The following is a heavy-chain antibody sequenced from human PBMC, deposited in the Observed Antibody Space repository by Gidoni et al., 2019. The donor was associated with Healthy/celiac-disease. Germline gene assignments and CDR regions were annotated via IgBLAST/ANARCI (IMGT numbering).Heavy chain of an antibody. CDR3: ARDGVSWSPSYYYYYGMDV. D-gene: IGHD6-13*01. V-gene: IGHV3-30-3*01. J-gene: IGHJ6*02. Sequence: QVQLVESGGGVVQPGRSLRLPWAASGFTFSSYAIHWVRQAPGKGLEVVAVISYDGSNKYYADSVKGRFTISRDNSKNTLYLQMNSLRAEDTAVYYCARDGVSWSPSYYYYYGMDVWGQGTTVTVSS. CDR2: ISYDGSNK. CDR1: GFTFSSYA.